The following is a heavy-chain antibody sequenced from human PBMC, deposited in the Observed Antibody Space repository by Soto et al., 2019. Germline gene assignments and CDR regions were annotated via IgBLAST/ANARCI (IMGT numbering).Heavy chain of an antibody. D-gene: IGHD6-13*01. CDR1: GFTFSSYS. CDR2: ISSSSSYI. J-gene: IGHJ4*02. CDR3: ASRTSAVGY. V-gene: IGHV3-21*01. Sequence: EVQLVESGGGLVKPGGSLRLSCAASGFTFSSYSMNWVRQAPGKGLEWVSSISSSSSYIYYADSVKGRFTISRDNAKNSLYLQMNSLGAEDTAVYYCASRTSAVGYWGQGTLVTVSS.